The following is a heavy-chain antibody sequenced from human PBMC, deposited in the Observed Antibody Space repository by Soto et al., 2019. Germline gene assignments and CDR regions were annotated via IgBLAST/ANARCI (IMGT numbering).Heavy chain of an antibody. V-gene: IGHV4-39*01. CDR1: GGSITSSSYY. Sequence: SETLSLTCTVPGGSITSSSYYWGWFRQPPGKGLEWIGSIYYTGSTYYNPSLKSRVTISVDTSKNQFSLKLRSVTAADTAVYYCMLGSGWKDFDYWGQGTLVT. D-gene: IGHD3-22*01. CDR2: IYYTGST. J-gene: IGHJ4*02. CDR3: MLGSGWKDFDY.